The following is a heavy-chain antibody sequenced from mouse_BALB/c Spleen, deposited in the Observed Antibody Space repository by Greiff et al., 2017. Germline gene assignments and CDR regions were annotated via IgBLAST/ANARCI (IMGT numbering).Heavy chain of an antibody. CDR2: IDPENGNT. Sequence: VQLQQSGAELVRPGALVKLSCTASGFNIKDYYMHWVKQRPEQGLEWIGWIDPENGNTIYDPKFQGKASITADTSSNTAYLQLSSLTSEDTAVYYCASYYLFAYWGQGTLVTVSA. V-gene: IGHV14-1*02. CDR3: ASYYLFAY. D-gene: IGHD1-1*01. CDR1: GFNIKDYY. J-gene: IGHJ3*01.